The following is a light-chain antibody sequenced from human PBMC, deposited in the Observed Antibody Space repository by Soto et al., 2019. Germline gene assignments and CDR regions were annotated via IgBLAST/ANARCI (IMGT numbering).Light chain of an antibody. Sequence: DIVMTQTPLSLSVTPGQPASTSCKSSQSLLHSDGKTYLYWYLQKPGQSPQLLIYEVSTRVSGVPDRFSGSGSGTDFTLEISRVETDDVGIYYCMQSTQLPPTFGQGTRLEIK. CDR3: MQSTQLPPT. J-gene: IGKJ5*01. CDR2: EVS. CDR1: QSLLHSDGKTY. V-gene: IGKV2D-29*02.